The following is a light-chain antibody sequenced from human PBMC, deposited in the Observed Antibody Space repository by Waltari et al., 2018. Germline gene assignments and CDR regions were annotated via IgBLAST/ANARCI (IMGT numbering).Light chain of an antibody. CDR3: SSYTSSRTPV. V-gene: IGLV2-14*03. Sequence: TQPASVSGFPGQSITISCSGTSSDIGGYNYVSWYQQYPGKAPKLMIYDVNKRPSGVSSRFSGSKSGNTASLTISGLQTEDEAIYYCSSYTSSRTPVIGGGTKVTVL. CDR2: DVN. CDR1: SSDIGGYNY. J-gene: IGLJ2*01.